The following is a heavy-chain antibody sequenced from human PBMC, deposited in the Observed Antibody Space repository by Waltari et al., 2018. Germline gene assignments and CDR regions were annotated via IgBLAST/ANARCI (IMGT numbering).Heavy chain of an antibody. V-gene: IGHV5-51*01. Sequence: QLVQSGTEVKKPGESLKISCKTSGYSFNNYWIGWVSQMPGKGLEWMGIVRPDNSDPRYSPSFRGQVTISADKSISIAYLQWSSLKASDTAIYYCARHTEDDNGDDWGQGTLVTVSS. CDR2: VRPDNSDP. D-gene: IGHD1-1*01. CDR3: ARHTEDDNGDD. CDR1: GYSFNNYW. J-gene: IGHJ4*02.